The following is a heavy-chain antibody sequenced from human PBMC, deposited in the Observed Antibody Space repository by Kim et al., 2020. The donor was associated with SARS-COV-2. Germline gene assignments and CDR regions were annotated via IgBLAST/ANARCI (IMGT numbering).Heavy chain of an antibody. CDR1: GFTFSSYA. V-gene: IGHV3-23*01. Sequence: GGSLRLSCAASGFTFSSYAMSWVRQAPGKGLEWVSAISGSGGSTYYADSVKGRFTISRDNSKNTLYLQMNSLRAEDTAVYYCAKDINYYILTGYYDYWGQGTLVTVSS. J-gene: IGHJ4*02. CDR3: AKDINYYILTGYYDY. CDR2: ISGSGGST. D-gene: IGHD3-9*01.